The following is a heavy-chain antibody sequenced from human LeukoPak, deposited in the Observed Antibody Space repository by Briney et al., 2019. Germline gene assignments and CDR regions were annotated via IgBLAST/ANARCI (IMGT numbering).Heavy chain of an antibody. Sequence: ASVKVSCTASGGTFSSYAISWVRQAPGQGLEWVGGIIPIFGTANYAQKFQGRVTITTDESTSTAYKELSSLRSEDTAVYYCARGPRDVPAALNWFDPWGQGTLVTVSS. CDR3: ARGPRDVPAALNWFDP. D-gene: IGHD2-2*01. V-gene: IGHV1-69*05. CDR1: GGTFSSYA. CDR2: IIPIFGTA. J-gene: IGHJ5*02.